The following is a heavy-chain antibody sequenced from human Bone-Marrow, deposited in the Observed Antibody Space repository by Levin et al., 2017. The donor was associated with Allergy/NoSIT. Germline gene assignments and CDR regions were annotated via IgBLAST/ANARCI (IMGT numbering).Heavy chain of an antibody. J-gene: IGHJ4*02. Sequence: PGGSLRLSCAASGFTFSSYWMHWVRQAPGKGLVWVSRINSDGSTTSYADSVKGRFTISRDNAKNTLFLQLNSLRAEDTAVYYCARFSSGYLLSYFDYWGQGNLVTVSS. CDR1: GFTFSSYW. CDR3: ARFSSGYLLSYFDY. CDR2: INSDGSTT. V-gene: IGHV3-74*01. D-gene: IGHD3-22*01.